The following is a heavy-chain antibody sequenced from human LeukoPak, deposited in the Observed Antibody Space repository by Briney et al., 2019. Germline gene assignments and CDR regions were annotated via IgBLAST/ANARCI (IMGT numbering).Heavy chain of an antibody. Sequence: SETLSLTCTVSGGPISNYYWSWIRQSPGKGLDWIGYIYRGSTNYNPSLKSRVTISVDTSKNQVSLKLTSATATDTAVYYCARHAAISAAGTAPFGSWGQGTLVTVSS. CDR2: IYRGST. J-gene: IGHJ4*02. D-gene: IGHD6-13*01. V-gene: IGHV4-59*08. CDR1: GGPISNYY. CDR3: ARHAAISAAGTAPFGS.